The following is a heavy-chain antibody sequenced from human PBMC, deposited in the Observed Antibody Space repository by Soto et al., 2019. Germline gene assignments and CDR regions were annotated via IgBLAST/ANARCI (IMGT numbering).Heavy chain of an antibody. D-gene: IGHD2-15*01. CDR3: SRMNCSGGTCYRPVEY. Sequence: PGGSQRLSCTTSGFTFGDYGVSWFRQAPGKTLEWLGFIRSKGYGGTTNHAASVRGRFIISRDDSKSIAYLQMNSLKTEDTAVYYCSRMNCSGGTCYRPVEYWGQGTQVTVSS. V-gene: IGHV3-49*03. CDR1: GFTFGDYG. J-gene: IGHJ4*02. CDR2: IRSKGYGGTT.